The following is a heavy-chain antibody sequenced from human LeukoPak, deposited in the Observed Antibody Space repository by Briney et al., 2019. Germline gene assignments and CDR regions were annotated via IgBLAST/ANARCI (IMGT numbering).Heavy chain of an antibody. D-gene: IGHD5-12*01. CDR3: AKGGGYEAQYYYYYLDV. V-gene: IGHV3-30*18. CDR1: GFTFSSYG. J-gene: IGHJ6*03. CDR2: ISYDGSNK. Sequence: GGSLRLSCAASGFTFSSYGMHWVRQAPGKGLEWVAVISYDGSNKYYADSVKGRFTIPRDNSKNTLYLQMKSLRAEDTAVYYCAKGGGYEAQYYYYYLDVWGKGTTVTISS.